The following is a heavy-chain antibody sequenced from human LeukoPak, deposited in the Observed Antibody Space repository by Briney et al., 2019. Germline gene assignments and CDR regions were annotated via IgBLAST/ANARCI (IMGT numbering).Heavy chain of an antibody. CDR1: GGSISSYY. J-gene: IGHJ6*03. D-gene: IGHD4-17*01. Sequence: SETLSLTCTVSGGSISSYYWSWIRQPPGEGLEWIGYIYYSGSTNYNPSLKSRVTISVDTSKNQFSLKLSSVTAADTAVYYCARRGPVTTPYYYYYMDVWGKGTTVTVSS. V-gene: IGHV4-59*08. CDR3: ARRGPVTTPYYYYYMDV. CDR2: IYYSGST.